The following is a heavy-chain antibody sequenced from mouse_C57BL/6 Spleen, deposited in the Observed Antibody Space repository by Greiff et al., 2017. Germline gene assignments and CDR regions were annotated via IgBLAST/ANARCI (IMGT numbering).Heavy chain of an antibody. V-gene: IGHV1-64*01. CDR3: ARRDRNYEEDY. CDR2: IHPNSGST. CDR1: GYTFPSYW. D-gene: IGHD2-5*01. Sequence: QVQLQQPGAELVKPGASVKLSCKASGYTFPSYWLHWLKQRPGQVLEWIGMIHPNSGSTNYNEKFKSKATLTVDKSSSTAYMQLSSLTSEDYAVYYCARRDRNYEEDYGGQGTTRTVSS. J-gene: IGHJ2*01.